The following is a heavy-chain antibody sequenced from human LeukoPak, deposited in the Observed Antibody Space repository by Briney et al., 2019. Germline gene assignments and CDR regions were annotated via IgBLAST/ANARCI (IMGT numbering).Heavy chain of an antibody. CDR3: ARAPYSGFDY. CDR1: GGSISSSSYY. Sequence: PSETLSLTCTVSGGSISSSSYYWSWIRQPPGKGLEWIGYIYYSGSTNYNPSLKSRDTISVDTSKNQFSLKLSSVTAADTAVYYCARAPYSGFDYWGQGTLVTVSS. D-gene: IGHD1-26*01. J-gene: IGHJ4*02. V-gene: IGHV4-61*01. CDR2: IYYSGST.